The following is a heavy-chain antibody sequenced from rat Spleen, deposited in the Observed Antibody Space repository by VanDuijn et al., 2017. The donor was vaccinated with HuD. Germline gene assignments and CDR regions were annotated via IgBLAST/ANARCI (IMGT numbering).Heavy chain of an antibody. J-gene: IGHJ2*01. V-gene: IGHV5-22*01. CDR1: GFTFSDYY. Sequence: EVLLVESGGGLVQPGRSLKLSCAASGFTFSDYYMAWVRQAPKKGLEWVASISYEGSGTYYGDSVKGRFTISRDNAKSTLYLQMNSLRSEDTATYYCARHDGTEGIPFDYWGQGVMVTASS. D-gene: IGHD1-11*01. CDR2: ISYEGSGT. CDR3: ARHDGTEGIPFDY.